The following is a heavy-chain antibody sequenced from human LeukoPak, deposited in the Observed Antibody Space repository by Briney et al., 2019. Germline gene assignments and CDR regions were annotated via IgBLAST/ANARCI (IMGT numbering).Heavy chain of an antibody. Sequence: GGSLRLSCAASGFTFGGYWMTWVRQAPGKGLEWVSVISGSGATTDYADSVMGRFTISRDNSKNTLYLQLDSLRAEDTAVYFCAKGLWGAYYYGMDVWGQGTTVTVSS. CDR1: GFTFGGYW. CDR2: ISGSGATT. CDR3: AKGLWGAYYYGMDV. J-gene: IGHJ6*02. D-gene: IGHD3-16*01. V-gene: IGHV3-23*01.